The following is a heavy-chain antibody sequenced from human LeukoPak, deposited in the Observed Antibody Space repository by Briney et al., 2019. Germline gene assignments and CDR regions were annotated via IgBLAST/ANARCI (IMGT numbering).Heavy chain of an antibody. D-gene: IGHD3-16*01. J-gene: IGHJ5*02. CDR1: GGFISGHY. V-gene: IGHV4-59*08. CDR2: IYYNGDT. CDR3: AKHIRLGGWFGP. Sequence: SETLSLTCTVSGGFISGHYWSWIRQPPGKGLEWIGYIYYNGDTNYNPSVKSRVTISLDKSKNYLSLKLTSVTAADTAIYYCAKHIRLGGWFGPWGQGTLVTVSS.